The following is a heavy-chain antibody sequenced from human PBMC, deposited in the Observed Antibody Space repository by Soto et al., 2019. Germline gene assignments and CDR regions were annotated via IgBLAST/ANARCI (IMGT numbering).Heavy chain of an antibody. V-gene: IGHV3-33*01. Sequence: GGSLRLSCAASGFTFSSYGMHWVRQAPGKGLEWVAVIWYGGSNKYYADSVEGRFTISRDNSKNTLYLQMNSLRAEDTAVYYCARGDSTVSGYYYYYYMDVWGKGTTVTVSS. CDR2: IWYGGSNK. J-gene: IGHJ6*03. CDR1: GFTFSSYG. CDR3: ARGDSTVSGYYYYYYMDV. D-gene: IGHD4-17*01.